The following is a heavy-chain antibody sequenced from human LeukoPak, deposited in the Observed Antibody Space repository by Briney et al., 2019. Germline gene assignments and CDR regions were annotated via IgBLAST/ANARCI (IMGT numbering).Heavy chain of an antibody. V-gene: IGHV1-18*01. CDR3: ARDNHSGSWSWFDP. CDR2: ISAYSGHT. J-gene: IGHJ5*02. D-gene: IGHD6-13*01. CDR1: GYTFTNYG. Sequence: ASVKVSCKASGYTFTNYGISWVRQAPGQGPEGMGWISAYSGHTNYAQKLQGRVTMTTDTSTSTAYMELRSLRSDDTAVYYCARDNHSGSWSWFDPWGQGTLVSVSA.